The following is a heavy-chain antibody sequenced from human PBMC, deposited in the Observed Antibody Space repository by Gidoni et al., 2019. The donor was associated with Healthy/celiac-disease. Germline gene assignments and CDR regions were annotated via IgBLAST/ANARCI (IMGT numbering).Heavy chain of an antibody. Sequence: QVQLAASGGGVFQPGRSLRLTCAASGVTCSSYAMHWVRQAPGKGLEWVAVISYDGSNKYYADSVKGRFTISRDNSKNTLYLQMNSLRAEDTAVYYCASLFTVYDSSWDWGQGTLVTVSS. CDR3: ASLFTVYDSSWD. CDR1: GVTCSSYA. CDR2: ISYDGSNK. J-gene: IGHJ4*02. D-gene: IGHD3-22*01. V-gene: IGHV3-30*04.